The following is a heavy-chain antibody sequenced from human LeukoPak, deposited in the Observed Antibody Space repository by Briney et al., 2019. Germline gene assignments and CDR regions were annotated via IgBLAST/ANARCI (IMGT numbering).Heavy chain of an antibody. V-gene: IGHV3-23*01. J-gene: IGHJ4*02. CDR1: GFTFSSYA. Sequence: PGGSLRLSCAASGFTFSSYAMSWVRQAPGKGLEWVSAISGSGGSTYYADSVKGRFTISRDNSKNTLYLQMNSLRAEDTAVYYCAKTPWNWPHQQLVYYFDYWGQGTLVTVSS. CDR3: AKTPWNWPHQQLVYYFDY. CDR2: ISGSGGST. D-gene: IGHD6-13*01.